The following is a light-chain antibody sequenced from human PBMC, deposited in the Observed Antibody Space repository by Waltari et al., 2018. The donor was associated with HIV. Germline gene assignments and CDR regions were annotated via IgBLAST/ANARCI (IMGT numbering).Light chain of an antibody. J-gene: IGKJ1*01. V-gene: IGKV3-20*01. Sequence: MVLTQSPGTLSLSPGDRDILSCRASQSVSANFLALYQQRPGQAPRLLVYGASRRATSTPARFSCGGSGTDFTLTINRLQPEDFAVYYCQQCATSPWTFGQGTTV. CDR3: QQCATSPWT. CDR1: QSVSANF. CDR2: GAS.